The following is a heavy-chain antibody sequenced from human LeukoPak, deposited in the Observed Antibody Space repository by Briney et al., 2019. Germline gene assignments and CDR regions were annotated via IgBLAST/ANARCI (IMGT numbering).Heavy chain of an antibody. Sequence: PSETLSLTCAVYGGSFSGYYWSWIRQPPGKGLEWIGEINHSGNTNYNPSLKSRVTISLDTSKNQFSLKLSSVTAADTAVYYCARGGGWSYFLENDNWFDPWGQGTLVTVSS. V-gene: IGHV4-34*01. CDR2: INHSGNT. D-gene: IGHD2-15*01. J-gene: IGHJ5*02. CDR3: ARGGGWSYFLENDNWFDP. CDR1: GGSFSGYY.